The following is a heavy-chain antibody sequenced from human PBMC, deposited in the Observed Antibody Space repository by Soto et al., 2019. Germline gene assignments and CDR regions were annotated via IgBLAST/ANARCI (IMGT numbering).Heavy chain of an antibody. J-gene: IGHJ4*02. V-gene: IGHV3-74*01. Sequence: EVQLVESGGDLVQPGGSLRLSCAASGFTFSDYWMHWVRQAPGKGLVWVSLINDDGSDTTYADSVKGRCTISRDNAKNTVYLQMNTLRVEDTAVYDCARGATTGVDSWGQGTLVTVSS. CDR2: INDDGSDT. CDR3: ARGATTGVDS. D-gene: IGHD4-17*01. CDR1: GFTFSDYW.